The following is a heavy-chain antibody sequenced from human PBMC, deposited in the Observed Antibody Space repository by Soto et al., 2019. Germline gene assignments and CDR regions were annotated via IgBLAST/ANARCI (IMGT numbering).Heavy chain of an antibody. J-gene: IGHJ3*02. CDR1: GFTFSSYG. CDR2: ISYDGSNK. V-gene: IGHV3-30*18. D-gene: IGHD5-12*01. CDR3: AKDNGSGCDWLRVGDASDI. Sequence: QVQLVESGGGVVQPGRSLSLSCAASGFTFSSYGMHWVRQAPGKGLEWVAVISYDGSNKYYADSVKGRLTISRDNSKNTLYLQMNSLRGEDTAGYYCAKDNGSGCDWLRVGDASDIWGQGTMVTVSS.